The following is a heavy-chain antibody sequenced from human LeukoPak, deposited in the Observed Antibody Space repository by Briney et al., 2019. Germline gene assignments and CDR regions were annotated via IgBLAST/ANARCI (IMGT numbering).Heavy chain of an antibody. V-gene: IGHV4-59*08. D-gene: IGHD2-15*01. Sequence: SETLSLTCTVSGGSISSYYWSWIRQPPGKGLEWIGYIYCSGSTNYNPSLKSRVTISVDTSKNQFSLKLSSVTAADTAVYYCATLGCSGGSCYYFDYWGQGTLVTVSS. CDR1: GGSISSYY. CDR3: ATLGCSGGSCYYFDY. J-gene: IGHJ4*02. CDR2: IYCSGST.